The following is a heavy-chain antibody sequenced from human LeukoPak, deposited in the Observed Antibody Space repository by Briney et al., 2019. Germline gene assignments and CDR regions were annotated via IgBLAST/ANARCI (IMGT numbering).Heavy chain of an antibody. V-gene: IGHV4-34*01. J-gene: IGHJ5*02. Sequence: SETLSLTCAVYGGSFSGYYWSWIRQPPGKGLEWIGEINHSGSTNYNPSLKSRVTISVDTSKNQFSLKLSSVTAADTAVYYCATGGGSYSYGSGRYARWFDPWGQGTLVTVSS. CDR3: ATGGGSYSYGSGRYARWFDP. CDR1: GGSFSGYY. CDR2: INHSGST. D-gene: IGHD3-10*01.